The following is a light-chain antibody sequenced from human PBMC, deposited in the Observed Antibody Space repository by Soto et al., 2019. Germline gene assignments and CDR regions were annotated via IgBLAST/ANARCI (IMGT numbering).Light chain of an antibody. CDR3: GTWDSSLSAVV. CDR1: SSNIGNNY. J-gene: IGLJ2*01. CDR2: DNN. V-gene: IGLV1-51*01. Sequence: QSVLTQPPSVSAAPRQTVTISCSGSSSNIGNNYVSWYQQLPGTAPKLLIYDNNNRPSGIPDRFSGSKSGTSATLGITGLQTGDEADYYCGTWDSSLSAVVFGGGTKVTVL.